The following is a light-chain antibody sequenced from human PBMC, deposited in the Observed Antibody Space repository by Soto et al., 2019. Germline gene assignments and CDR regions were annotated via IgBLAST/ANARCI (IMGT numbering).Light chain of an antibody. V-gene: IGLV2-14*01. CDR1: SSDVGGYNY. Sequence: QSALTQPASVSGSPGQSITISCTGTSSDVGGYNYVSWYQQHPGKAPKRMIYDVSNRPLGVPNRFSGSKSGNTASLTISGLKAQDEADYYCSLYTSSSTVVFGGGTKLTVL. J-gene: IGLJ2*01. CDR2: DVS. CDR3: SLYTSSSTVV.